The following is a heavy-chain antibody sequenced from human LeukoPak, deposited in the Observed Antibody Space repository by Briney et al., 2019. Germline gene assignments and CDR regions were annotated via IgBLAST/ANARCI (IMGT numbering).Heavy chain of an antibody. V-gene: IGHV4-59*01. CDR3: ARESQNKGWLQLGNYFDY. CDR2: IYYSGST. Sequence: NPSETLSLTCTVSGGSISSYYWSWIRQPPGKGLEWIGYIYYSGSTNYNPSLKSRVTISVDTSKNQFSLKLSSVTAADTAVYHCARESQNKGWLQLGNYFDYWGQGTLVTVSS. CDR1: GGSISSYY. J-gene: IGHJ4*02. D-gene: IGHD5-24*01.